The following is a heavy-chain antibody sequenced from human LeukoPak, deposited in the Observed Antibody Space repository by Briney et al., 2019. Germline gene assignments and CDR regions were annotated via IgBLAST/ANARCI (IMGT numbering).Heavy chain of an antibody. CDR3: ARGYIAVAGTTVDY. CDR1: GFTFSAYS. J-gene: IGHJ4*02. D-gene: IGHD6-19*01. V-gene: IGHV3-21*06. CDR2: ISSTSTYI. Sequence: KPGGSLRLSCVASGFTFSAYSMNWVRQAPGKGLEWVSYISSTSTYIYYADSVKGRFTISRDTARNSLYLQMNSLRAEDTAVYYCARGYIAVAGTTVDYWGQGTLVTVSS.